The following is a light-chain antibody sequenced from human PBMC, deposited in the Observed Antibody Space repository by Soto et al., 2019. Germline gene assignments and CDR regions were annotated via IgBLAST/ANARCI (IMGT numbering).Light chain of an antibody. CDR1: QSVRNSY. CDR2: GAS. J-gene: IGKJ2*01. CDR3: QQYGSSPYT. Sequence: EILLTQSPGTLSLSPGERATLSCRASQSVRNSYLAWYQQKPGQAPRLLIYGASGRATGIPDRFSGSGSGTDVTLTISRLEHEDVAVYYCQQYGSSPYTFGQGTKLEI. V-gene: IGKV3-20*01.